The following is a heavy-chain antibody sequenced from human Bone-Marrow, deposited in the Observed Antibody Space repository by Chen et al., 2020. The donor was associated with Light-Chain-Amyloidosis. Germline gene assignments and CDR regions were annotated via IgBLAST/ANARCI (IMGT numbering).Heavy chain of an antibody. CDR1: GYPFTAYY. CDR2: INPNSGGT. CDR3: ARGPLNYGYEFLDY. Sequence: QVQLAQSGAEVKKPGASVKVSCKASGYPFTAYYIHWVRQAPGQGLEWMGWINPNSGGTNYAQNFQGRVTMTRDTSISTAYMELSRLRFDDTAVYYCARGPLNYGYEFLDYWGQGTLVTVSS. J-gene: IGHJ4*02. V-gene: IGHV1-2*02. D-gene: IGHD5-18*01.